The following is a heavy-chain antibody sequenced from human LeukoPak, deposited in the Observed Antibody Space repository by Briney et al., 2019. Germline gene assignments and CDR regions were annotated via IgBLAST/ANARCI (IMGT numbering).Heavy chain of an antibody. CDR3: ARELLITRTWFDP. V-gene: IGHV7-4-1*02. Sequence: ASVRVSCKASGYSFTTYAMNWVRQAPGQGLEWMGWINTNTGNPTYAQGFTGRFVFSLDTSVSTAYLQISSLKAEDTAVYYCARELLITRTWFDPXXXXXLVTVSS. CDR1: GYSFTTYA. J-gene: IGHJ5*02. D-gene: IGHD3-22*01. CDR2: INTNTGNP.